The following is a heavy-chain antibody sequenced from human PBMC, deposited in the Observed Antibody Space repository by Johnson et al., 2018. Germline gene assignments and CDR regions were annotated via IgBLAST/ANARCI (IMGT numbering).Heavy chain of an antibody. CDR3: ARDSPGGGWPLDAFDI. CDR2: ISSSGSTI. J-gene: IGHJ3*02. V-gene: IGHV3-11*04. CDR1: GFTFSDYY. D-gene: IGHD6-19*01. Sequence: QEQLVQAGGGLVKPGVSLGLSCAASGFTFSDYYMSWIRQAPGKGLEWVSYISSSGSTIYYAASVKGRFTISRDNAKNSLYLQMNSLRAEDTAVYYSARDSPGGGWPLDAFDIWGQGTTVTVSS.